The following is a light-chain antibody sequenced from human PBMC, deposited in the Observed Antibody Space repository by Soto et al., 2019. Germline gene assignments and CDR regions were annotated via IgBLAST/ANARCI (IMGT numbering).Light chain of an antibody. J-gene: IGKJ5*01. CDR1: QSVTSK. CDR3: QQYGGSPIT. CDR2: GAS. V-gene: IGKV3-20*01. Sequence: EVVMTQSPVTLSVSLGQRATLSCGASQSVTSKLAWYQQKPGQAPRLLISGASNRATGIPDRFSGSGSGTDFTLTISRLEPDDFALYFCQQYGGSPITFGLGTRLEIK.